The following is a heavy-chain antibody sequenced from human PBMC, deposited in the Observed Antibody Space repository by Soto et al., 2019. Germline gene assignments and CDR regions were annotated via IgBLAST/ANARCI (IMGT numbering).Heavy chain of an antibody. CDR3: GHRLDDGRKSS. CDR1: GFSLSSSGVG. J-gene: IGHJ3*01. V-gene: IGHV2-5*01. Sequence: QITLKESGPTLVKPTQTLTLTCTFSGFSLSSSGVGVEWVRQPPGKALEWLALIYANDDKRYSPSVKSRLTITKDTAKNRVILTMTNMDPVDTDTYYCGHRLDDGRKSSWGQGTMVTVSS. CDR2: IYANDDK. D-gene: IGHD4-17*01.